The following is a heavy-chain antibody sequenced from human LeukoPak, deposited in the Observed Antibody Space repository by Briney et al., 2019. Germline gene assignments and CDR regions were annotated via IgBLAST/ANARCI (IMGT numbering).Heavy chain of an antibody. Sequence: SQTLSLTCTVSGGSISSGGYYWSWIRQHPGKGLEWIGYIYYSGSTNYNPSLKSRVTISVDTSKNQFSLKLSSVTAADTAVYYCARRDGYKKYYFDYWGQGTLVTVSS. CDR2: IYYSGST. D-gene: IGHD5-24*01. V-gene: IGHV4-61*08. J-gene: IGHJ4*02. CDR1: GGSISSGGYY. CDR3: ARRDGYKKYYFDY.